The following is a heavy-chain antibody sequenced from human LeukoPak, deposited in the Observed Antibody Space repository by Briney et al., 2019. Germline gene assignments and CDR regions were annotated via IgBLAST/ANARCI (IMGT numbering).Heavy chain of an antibody. V-gene: IGHV1-18*01. J-gene: IGHJ4*02. CDR3: ATSTIGTMVRGVRFDY. CDR1: GYTFTSYG. Sequence: ASVKVSCKASGYTFTSYGISWVRQAPGQGLEWMGWISACNGNTNYAQKLQGRVTMTEDTSTDTAYMELSSLRSEDTAVYYCATSTIGTMVRGVRFDYWGQGTLVTVSS. CDR2: ISACNGNT. D-gene: IGHD3-10*01.